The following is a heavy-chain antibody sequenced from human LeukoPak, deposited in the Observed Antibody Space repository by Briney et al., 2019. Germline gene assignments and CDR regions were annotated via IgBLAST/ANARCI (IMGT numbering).Heavy chain of an antibody. V-gene: IGHV3-53*05. CDR1: GFTVSSNY. CDR3: ANELEPYNEGGYFDY. Sequence: GGSLRLSCSASGFTVSSNYMSWVRQAPGKGLEWVSVIYSGGSTYYADSVKGRFTISRDNSKNTLHLQMNSLRAEDTAVYYCANELEPYNEGGYFDYWGQGTLVTVSS. D-gene: IGHD1-1*01. J-gene: IGHJ4*02. CDR2: IYSGGST.